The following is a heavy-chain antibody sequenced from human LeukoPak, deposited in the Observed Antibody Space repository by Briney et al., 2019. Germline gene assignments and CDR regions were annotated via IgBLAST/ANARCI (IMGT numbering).Heavy chain of an antibody. Sequence: GESLKISCKGSGYSFTNYWIGWVRQMPGKGLEWMGIIYPGNSDGRYSPSFQGQVIISVDKSTSTAYLQWSSLKASDTAMYYCARQPPGVYDTTQNWFDPWGQGTLVTVSS. CDR2: IYPGNSDG. CDR1: GYSFTNYW. V-gene: IGHV5-51*01. D-gene: IGHD3-22*01. J-gene: IGHJ5*02. CDR3: ARQPPGVYDTTQNWFDP.